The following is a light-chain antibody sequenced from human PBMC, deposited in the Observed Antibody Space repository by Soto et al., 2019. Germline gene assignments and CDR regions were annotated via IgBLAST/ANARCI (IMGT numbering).Light chain of an antibody. V-gene: IGKV3-11*01. J-gene: IGKJ5*01. CDR3: QQRSNWPPIT. CDR1: QSVSSY. CDR2: DAS. Sequence: EIVLTPSPATLSLSPGERATLSCRASQSVSSYLAWYQQKPGQAPRLLIYDASNRATGIPARFSGSGSGTDFTLTISSLEPEDFAVYYCQQRSNWPPITFGQGTRLRL.